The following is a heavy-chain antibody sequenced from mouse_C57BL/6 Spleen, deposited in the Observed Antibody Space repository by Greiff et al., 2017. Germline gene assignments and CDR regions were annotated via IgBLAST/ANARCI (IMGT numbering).Heavy chain of an antibody. CDR3: AKRHGNYWFDY. CDR1: GFTFSDYG. CDR2: ISSGSSTI. D-gene: IGHD2-1*01. Sequence: EVMLVESGGGLVKPGGSLKLSCAASGFTFSDYGMHWVRQAPEKGLEWVAYISSGSSTIYYADTVKGRLTISRDNDKHNLYLQMSRQMSADTAMYYCAKRHGNYWFDYCGQGTTLP. V-gene: IGHV5-17*03. J-gene: IGHJ2*01.